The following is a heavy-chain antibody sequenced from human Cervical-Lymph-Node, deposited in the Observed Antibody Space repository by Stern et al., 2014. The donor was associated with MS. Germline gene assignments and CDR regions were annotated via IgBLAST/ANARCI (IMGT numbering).Heavy chain of an antibody. CDR1: GYTFTSYG. J-gene: IGHJ3*02. D-gene: IGHD2-15*01. Sequence: VRLVESGAEVKKPGASVKVFCKASGYTFTSYGISWVRRASGQGLGWMGWISAYNGNTNYAQKLQGRVTMTTDTSTSTAYMELRSLRSDDTAVYYCARGLLGSENAFDIWGQGTMVTVSS. CDR3: ARGLLGSENAFDI. CDR2: ISAYNGNT. V-gene: IGHV1-18*01.